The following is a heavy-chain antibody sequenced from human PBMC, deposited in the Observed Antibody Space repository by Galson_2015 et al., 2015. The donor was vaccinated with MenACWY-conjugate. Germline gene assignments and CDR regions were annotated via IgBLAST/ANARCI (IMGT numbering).Heavy chain of an antibody. CDR2: IYYSGYT. CDR1: SGSINSSSSF. CDR3: ARGVRAGASWDRGWFDP. J-gene: IGHJ5*02. D-gene: IGHD2-2*01. V-gene: IGHV4-39*07. Sequence: SETLSLTCTVSSGSINSSSSFWAWILQPAGKGLECIGTIYYSGYTYYNPSLKSQVTISVDTSKTQFSLKLSSVTAADTAVYYCARGVRAGASWDRGWFDPWGQGTLVTVSS.